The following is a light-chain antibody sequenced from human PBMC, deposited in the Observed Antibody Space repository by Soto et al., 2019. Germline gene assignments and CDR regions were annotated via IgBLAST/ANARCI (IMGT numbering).Light chain of an antibody. CDR3: QHYNSYSEA. V-gene: IGKV1-5*03. J-gene: IGKJ1*01. CDR1: QTISSW. Sequence: DIQMTQSPSTLCGSVGDRVTITCRASQTISSWLAWYQQKPGKAPKLLIYKASTLKSGAPSRFSGSGSGTEFTLTISSLQPDDFATYYCQHYNSYSEAFGQGTKV. CDR2: KAS.